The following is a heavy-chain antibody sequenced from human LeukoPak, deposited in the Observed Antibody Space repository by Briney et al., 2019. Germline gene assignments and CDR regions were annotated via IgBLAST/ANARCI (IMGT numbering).Heavy chain of an antibody. J-gene: IGHJ3*02. V-gene: IGHV1-18*01. D-gene: IGHD5-24*01. CDR3: AREGSLVRWLPIAFDI. CDR2: ISAYNGNT. CDR1: GYTFTSYG. Sequence: ASVKVSCKASGYTFTSYGISWVRQAPGQGLEWMGWISAYNGNTNYAQKLQGRVTMTTDTSTSTAYMELRSLRSDDTAVYYCAREGSLVRWLPIAFDIWGQGTMVTVSS.